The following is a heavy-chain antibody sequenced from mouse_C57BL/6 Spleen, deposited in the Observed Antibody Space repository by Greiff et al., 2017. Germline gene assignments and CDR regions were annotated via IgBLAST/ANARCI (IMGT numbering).Heavy chain of an antibody. D-gene: IGHD3-2*02. CDR2: IDPSDSYT. CDR1: GYTFTSYW. V-gene: IGHV1-59*01. CDR3: ARSRTAQATNFDY. Sequence: VQLQQPGAELVRPGTSVKLSCKASGYTFTSYWMHWVKPRPGQGLEWIGVIDPSDSYTNYNQKFKGKATLTVDTSSSTAYMQLSSLTSEDSAVYYCARSRTAQATNFDYWGQGTTLTVSS. J-gene: IGHJ2*01.